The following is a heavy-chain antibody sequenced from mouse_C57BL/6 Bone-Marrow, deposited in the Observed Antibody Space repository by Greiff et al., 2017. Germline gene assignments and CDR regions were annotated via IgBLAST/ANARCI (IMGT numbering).Heavy chain of an antibody. CDR2: INPNYGTT. V-gene: IGHV1-39*01. CDR3: ARADYYGSSPYYYAMDY. CDR1: GYSFTDYN. J-gene: IGHJ4*01. D-gene: IGHD1-1*01. Sequence: EVQLQQSGPELVKPGASVKISCKASGYSFTDYNMNWVKQSNGKSLEWIGVINPNYGTTRYTQKFKGKATLTVDQSSSTAYMQLNSLTSEDSAVYYCARADYYGSSPYYYAMDYWGQGTSVTVSS.